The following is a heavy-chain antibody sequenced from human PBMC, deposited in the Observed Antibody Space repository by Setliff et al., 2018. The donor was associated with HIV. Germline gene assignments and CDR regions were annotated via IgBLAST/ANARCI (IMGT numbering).Heavy chain of an antibody. V-gene: IGHV1-46*01. CDR3: AREGSGWYLTSYYYYGMDV. D-gene: IGHD6-19*01. J-gene: IGHJ6*02. Sequence: ASVKVSCKASGYTFTGYYMHWVRQAPGQGPAGMGRINPSGGSTSFAQKFKGRVTMPRDTSTSTVYMELSSLRSEDTAVYYCAREGSGWYLTSYYYYGMDVWGQGTTVTVSS. CDR1: GYTFTGYY. CDR2: INPSGGST.